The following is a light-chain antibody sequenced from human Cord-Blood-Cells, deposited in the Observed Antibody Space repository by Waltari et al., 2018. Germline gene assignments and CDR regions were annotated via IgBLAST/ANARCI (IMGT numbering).Light chain of an antibody. CDR2: AVS. Sequence: QSALTQLPSMSGSPAQSAPLSCTGTRSAVGGYNYVSWSHQHPGKAPKLMIYAVSKRPSGVPDRFSGSKSGNTASLTISGRQAEDEADYYCCSYAGSFHVVFGGGTKLTVL. J-gene: IGLJ2*01. V-gene: IGLV2-11*01. CDR3: CSYAGSFHVV. CDR1: RSAVGGYNY.